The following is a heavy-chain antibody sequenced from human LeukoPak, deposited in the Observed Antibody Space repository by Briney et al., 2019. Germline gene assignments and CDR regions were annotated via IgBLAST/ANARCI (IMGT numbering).Heavy chain of an antibody. CDR3: ASREYYYDSSGYYPSFGY. J-gene: IGHJ4*02. V-gene: IGHV3-21*01. CDR1: GFTFSSYS. CDR2: ISSSSSYI. D-gene: IGHD3-22*01. Sequence: PGGSLRLSCAASGFTFSSYSMNWVRQAPGKGLEWVSCISSSSSYIYYADSVKGRFTISRDNAKNTLYLQMNSLSAEDTAVYYCASREYYYDSSGYYPSFGYWGQGTLVTVSS.